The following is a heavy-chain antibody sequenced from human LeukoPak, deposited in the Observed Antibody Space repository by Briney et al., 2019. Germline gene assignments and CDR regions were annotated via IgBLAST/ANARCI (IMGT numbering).Heavy chain of an antibody. CDR2: IWYDGSNK. D-gene: IGHD6-6*01. J-gene: IGHJ4*02. CDR1: GFTFSTYG. V-gene: IGHV3-33*08. Sequence: GGSLRLSCSASGFTFSTYGMHWVRQAPGKGLEWLAVIWYDGSNKYYADSVKGRFTISRDDSKNTLYLQMNSLGAEDTAVYYCGRDRSSRHLDYWGQGTLVIVSS. CDR3: GRDRSSRHLDY.